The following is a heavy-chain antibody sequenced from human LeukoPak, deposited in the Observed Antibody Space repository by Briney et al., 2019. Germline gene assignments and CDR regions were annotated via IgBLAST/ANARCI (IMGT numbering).Heavy chain of an antibody. J-gene: IGHJ4*02. D-gene: IGHD4/OR15-4a*01. V-gene: IGHV3-33*08. CDR2: IRYDGSNK. CDR3: ARDTLGEGEDANYAVYYFDY. Sequence: GRSLRLSCAASGFTFSSYGMHWVRQAPGKGLAWVAFIRYDGSNKYYADSVKGRFTISRDNGKNSLDLQMNSLRADDTAVYYCARDTLGEGEDANYAVYYFDYWGQGTVVTVSS. CDR1: GFTFSSYG.